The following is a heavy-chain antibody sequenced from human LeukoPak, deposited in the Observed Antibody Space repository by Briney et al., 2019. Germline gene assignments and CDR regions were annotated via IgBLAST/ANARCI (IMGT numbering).Heavy chain of an antibody. CDR2: IYSGDRT. D-gene: IGHD4-23*01. CDR1: GFIVSNNY. J-gene: IGHJ4*02. Sequence: PGGSLRLSCAASGFIVSNNYMNWVRQAPGKGLEWVSIIYSGDRTYYADSVKGRFTTPRDNSKNTVYLQMNSLTAEDTAVYYCAGGGNLFDYWGQGTLVTVSS. CDR3: AGGGNLFDY. V-gene: IGHV3-53*01.